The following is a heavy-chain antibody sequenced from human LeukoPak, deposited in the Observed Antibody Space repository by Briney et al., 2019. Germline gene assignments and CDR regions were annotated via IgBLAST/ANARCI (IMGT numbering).Heavy chain of an antibody. J-gene: IGHJ3*02. CDR1: GFSLSTSGVG. CDR2: IYWNDDK. V-gene: IGHV2-5*01. CDR3: AHSKDSSGYYYGNTSPYNDAFDI. D-gene: IGHD3-22*01. Sequence: SGPTLVNPTQTLTLTCTFSGFSLSTSGVGVGWIRQPPGKALEWLALIYWNDDKRYSPSLKSRLTITKDTSKNQVVLTMTNMDPVDTATYYCAHSKDSSGYYYGNTSPYNDAFDIWGQGTMVTVSS.